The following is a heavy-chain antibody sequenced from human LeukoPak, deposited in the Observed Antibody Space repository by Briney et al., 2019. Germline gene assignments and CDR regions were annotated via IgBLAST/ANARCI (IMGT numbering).Heavy chain of an antibody. CDR3: AREGEYSGYDFGY. CDR1: GGTFSSYA. J-gene: IGHJ4*02. V-gene: IGHV1-69*04. Sequence: SVKVSCKASGGTFSSYAISWVRQAPGQGLEWMGRIIPILGIANYAQKFQGRVTITADKSTSTAYMELSSLRSEDTAVYYCAREGEYSGYDFGYWGQGTLVTVSS. CDR2: IIPILGIA. D-gene: IGHD5-12*01.